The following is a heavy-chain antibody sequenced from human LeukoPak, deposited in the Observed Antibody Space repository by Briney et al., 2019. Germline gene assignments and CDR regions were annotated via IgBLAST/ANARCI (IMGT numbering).Heavy chain of an antibody. CDR1: GFTFSSYW. Sequence: PGGSLRLSCAASGFTFSSYWKHWGRQAPRKGLGWVSRINSDGSSTSYADSVKRRFTISTDNAKNTLYLQMNSLRAEDTAVYYCAREGDQLRHKAFDIWREGTMVSVSS. V-gene: IGHV3-74*01. D-gene: IGHD2-2*01. J-gene: IGHJ3*02. CDR2: INSDGSST. CDR3: AREGDQLRHKAFDI.